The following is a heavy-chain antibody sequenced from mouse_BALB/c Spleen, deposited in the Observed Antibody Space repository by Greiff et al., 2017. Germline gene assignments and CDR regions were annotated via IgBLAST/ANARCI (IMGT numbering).Heavy chain of an antibody. D-gene: IGHD2-1*01. CDR2: IDPSDSYT. V-gene: IGHV1-69*02. CDR3: ARWVYYKYYFDY. CDR1: GYTFTSYW. Sequence: QVQLQQPGAELVKPGASVKLSCKASGYTFTSYWMHWVKQRPGQGLEWIGEIDPSDSYTNYNQKFKGKATLTVDKSSSTAYMQLSSLTSEDSAVYYCARWVYYKYYFDYWGQGTTLTVSS. J-gene: IGHJ2*01.